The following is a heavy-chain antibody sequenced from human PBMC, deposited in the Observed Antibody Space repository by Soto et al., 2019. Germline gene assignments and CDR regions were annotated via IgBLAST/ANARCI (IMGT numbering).Heavy chain of an antibody. CDR3: ARVPMYYYGSGSYYPTRGYYYGMDV. CDR1: GGTFSSYA. D-gene: IGHD3-10*01. CDR2: IIPIFGTA. V-gene: IGHV1-69*13. J-gene: IGHJ6*02. Sequence: ASVKVSCKASGGTFSSYAISWVRQAPGQGLEWMGGIIPIFGTANYAQKFQGRVTITADESTSTAYMELSSLRSEDTAVYYCARVPMYYYGSGSYYPTRGYYYGMDVWGQGTTVTVSS.